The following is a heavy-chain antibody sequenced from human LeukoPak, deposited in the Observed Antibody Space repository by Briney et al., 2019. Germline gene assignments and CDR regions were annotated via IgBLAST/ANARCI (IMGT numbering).Heavy chain of an antibody. D-gene: IGHD7-27*01. J-gene: IGHJ4*02. CDR3: ASRKLGNDY. CDR1: GYSISSDYY. Sequence: SETLSLTCTVSGYSISSDYYWGWVRQPPGKGLEWIGRIYISGSTNYNPSLKSRVTISADTSKNQFSLKLSSVTAADTAVYYCASRKLGNDYWGQGTLVTVSS. CDR2: IYISGST. V-gene: IGHV4-38-2*02.